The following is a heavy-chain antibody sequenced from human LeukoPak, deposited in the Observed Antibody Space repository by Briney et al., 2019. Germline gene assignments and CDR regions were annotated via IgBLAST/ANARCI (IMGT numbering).Heavy chain of an antibody. CDR1: GGSISSGNYY. J-gene: IGHJ3*02. Sequence: SETLSLTCTVSGGSISSGNYYWSWIRQPPGKGLEWIGEINHSGSTNYNPSLKSRVTISVDTSKNQFSLKLSSVTAADTAVYYCARGGHCSGGSCLFLRRGAFDIWGQGTMVTVSS. D-gene: IGHD2-15*01. CDR3: ARGGHCSGGSCLFLRRGAFDI. V-gene: IGHV4-39*07. CDR2: INHSGST.